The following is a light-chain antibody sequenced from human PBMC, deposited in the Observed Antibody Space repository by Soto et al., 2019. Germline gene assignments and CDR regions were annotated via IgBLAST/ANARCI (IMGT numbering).Light chain of an antibody. J-gene: IGLJ1*01. CDR1: SSDVGTYDL. CDR2: EVS. Sequence: QSALTQPASVSGSPGQSITISCTGTSSDVGTYDLVSWYQQHPGKAPKLMIYEVSKRPLGVSNRFSGSKSGYTASLTISGLQAEDEGDYYCCSYADTSTLFVFGGGTKVTVL. CDR3: CSYADTSTLFV. V-gene: IGLV2-23*02.